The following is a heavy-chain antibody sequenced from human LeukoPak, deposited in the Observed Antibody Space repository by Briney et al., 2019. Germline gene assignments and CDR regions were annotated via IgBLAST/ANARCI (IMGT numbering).Heavy chain of an antibody. V-gene: IGHV3-21*04. CDR3: AKDRVDWRIAVAGTGDAFDI. D-gene: IGHD6-19*01. J-gene: IGHJ3*02. Sequence: PGGSLRLSCAASGFTFSSYSMNWVRQAPGKGLEWVSSISSSSSYIYYADSVKGRFTISRDNAKNSLYLQMNSLRAEDTALYYCAKDRVDWRIAVAGTGDAFDIWGQGTMVTVSS. CDR1: GFTFSSYS. CDR2: ISSSSSYI.